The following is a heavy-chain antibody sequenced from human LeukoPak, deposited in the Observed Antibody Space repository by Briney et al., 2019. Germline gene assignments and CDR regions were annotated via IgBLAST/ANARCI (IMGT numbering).Heavy chain of an antibody. D-gene: IGHD3-10*01. Sequence: SETLSLTCTVSGGSISSSSYYWGWIRQPPGKGLEWIGSIYYSGSTYYNPSLKSRVTISVDTSKTQFSLKLSSVTAADTAVYYCARGGGSYYYGSGSYGPTAFDYWGQGTLVTVSS. CDR3: ARGGGSYYYGSGSYGPTAFDY. V-gene: IGHV4-39*07. CDR1: GGSISSSSYY. J-gene: IGHJ4*02. CDR2: IYYSGST.